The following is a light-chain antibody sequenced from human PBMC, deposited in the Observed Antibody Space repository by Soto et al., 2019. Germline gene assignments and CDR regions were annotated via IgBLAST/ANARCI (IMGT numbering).Light chain of an antibody. CDR2: LNSDGSH. Sequence: QPVLTQSPSASASLGASVKLTCTLSSGHSSYAIAWHQQQPEKGPRYLVKLNSDGSHNKGDGIPDRFSGSSSGAERYLSISSLQSEDEADYYCQTWDTGTWVFGGGTKLTVL. CDR3: QTWDTGTWV. CDR1: SGHSSYA. J-gene: IGLJ3*02. V-gene: IGLV4-69*01.